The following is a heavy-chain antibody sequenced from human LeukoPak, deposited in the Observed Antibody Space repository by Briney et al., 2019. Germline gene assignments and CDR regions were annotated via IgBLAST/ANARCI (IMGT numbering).Heavy chain of an antibody. J-gene: IGHJ6*03. CDR3: ARHRGYYYYYMDV. CDR2: MYYSGST. Sequence: SETLSLTCTVSGGSISSNSFYWGWIRQPPGKGLEWIGSMYYSGSTYYNPSLKSRVTISVDTSKNQFSLKLSSVTAADTAVYYCARHRGYYYYYMDVWSKGTTVTISS. CDR1: GGSISSNSFY. V-gene: IGHV4-39*01.